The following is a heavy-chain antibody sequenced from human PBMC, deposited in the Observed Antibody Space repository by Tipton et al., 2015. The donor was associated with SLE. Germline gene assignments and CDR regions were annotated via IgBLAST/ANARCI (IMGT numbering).Heavy chain of an antibody. V-gene: IGHV4-34*01. J-gene: IGHJ6*03. CDR3: ARGRGYDILTGYYWGGFYYMDV. CDR1: GGSFSAYY. CDR2: INHSGST. D-gene: IGHD3-9*01. Sequence: LRLSCAVYGGSFSAYYWSWIRQPPGKGLEWIGEINHSGSTNYNPSLKSRVTISIDTSKNQFSLRLSSVTAADTAVYYCARGRGYDILTGYYWGGFYYMDVWGKGTTVTVSS.